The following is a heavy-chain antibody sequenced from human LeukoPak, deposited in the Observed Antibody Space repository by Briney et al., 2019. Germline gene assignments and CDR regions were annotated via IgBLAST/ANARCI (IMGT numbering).Heavy chain of an antibody. D-gene: IGHD2-15*01. CDR3: AREGCSGGSCYHNWFDP. CDR1: GFTFSSYW. Sequence: AGGSLRLSCAASGFTFSSYWMSWARQAPGKGLEWVANINQDGSEKYYVDSVKGRFTISRDNAKNSLYLQMNSLRAEDTAVYYCAREGCSGGSCYHNWFDPWGQGTLVTVSS. CDR2: INQDGSEK. J-gene: IGHJ5*02. V-gene: IGHV3-7*01.